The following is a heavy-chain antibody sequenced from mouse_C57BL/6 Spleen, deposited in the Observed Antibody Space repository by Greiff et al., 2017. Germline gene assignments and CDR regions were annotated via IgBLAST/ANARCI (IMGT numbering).Heavy chain of an antibody. V-gene: IGHV1-72*01. CDR3: ARWITGPYYAMDY. CDR2: IDPNSGGT. CDR1: GYTFTSYW. D-gene: IGHD4-1*01. Sequence: QVHVKQPGAELVKPGASVMLSCKASGYTFTSYWMHWVKQRPGRGLEWIGRIDPNSGGTKYNEKFKSKATLTVDKPSSTAYMQLSSLTSEDSAVYYCARWITGPYYAMDYWGQGTSVTVSS. J-gene: IGHJ4*01.